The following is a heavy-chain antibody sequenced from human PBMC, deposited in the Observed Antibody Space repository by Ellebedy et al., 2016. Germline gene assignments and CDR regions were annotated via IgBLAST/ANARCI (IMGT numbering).Heavy chain of an antibody. D-gene: IGHD1-14*01. CDR3: ARAEVIGAVRKGAFDV. J-gene: IGHJ3*01. Sequence: GESLKISCAVSGFTFSSYWMYWVRQAPGKGLEWVSSISGGGTTTFYRDSVRGRFTVSRDDAKKSLYLEMNSLRADDTAVYFCARAEVIGAVRKGAFDVWGHGTVVTVSP. CDR1: GFTFSSYW. CDR2: ISGGGTTT. V-gene: IGHV3-48*04.